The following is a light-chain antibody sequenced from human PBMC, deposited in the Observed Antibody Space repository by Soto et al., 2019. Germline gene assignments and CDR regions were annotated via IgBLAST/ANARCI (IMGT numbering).Light chain of an antibody. CDR2: EVT. CDR3: TSYTSSRTWV. J-gene: IGLJ3*02. V-gene: IGLV2-18*02. Sequence: ALTQPPSVSGSPGQSVTISCTGTSSDVGSYNRVSWYQQPPGTAPKLMIYEVTNRPSGVPNRFSASKSGNTASLTISGLQAEDEADYYCTSYTSSRTWVFGGGTQLTVL. CDR1: SSDVGSYNR.